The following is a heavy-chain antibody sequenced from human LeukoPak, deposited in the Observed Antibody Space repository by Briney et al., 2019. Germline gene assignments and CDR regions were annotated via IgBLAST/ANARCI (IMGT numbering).Heavy chain of an antibody. Sequence: GGSLRLSCAASGFTFSSYAMSWVRQAPGKGLEWVSAISGSGGSTYYADSVKGRFTISRDNSKNTLYLQMSSLRAEDTAVYYCAKDPISPYYYYYMDVWGKGTTVTVSS. CDR2: ISGSGGST. J-gene: IGHJ6*03. CDR3: AKDPISPYYYYYMDV. V-gene: IGHV3-23*01. CDR1: GFTFSSYA.